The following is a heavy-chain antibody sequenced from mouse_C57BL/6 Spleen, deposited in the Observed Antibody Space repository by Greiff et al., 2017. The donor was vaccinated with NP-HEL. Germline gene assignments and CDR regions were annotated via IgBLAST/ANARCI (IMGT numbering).Heavy chain of an antibody. V-gene: IGHV3-6*01. CDR2: ISYDGSN. CDR1: GYSITSGYY. CDR3: ARDGFHFDY. D-gene: IGHD2-2*01. Sequence: EVKLQESGPGLVKPSQSLSLTCSVTGYSITSGYYWNWIRQFPGNKLEWMGYISYDGSNNYNPSLKNRISITRDTSKNQFFLKLNSVTTEDTATYYCARDGFHFDYWGQGTTLTVSS. J-gene: IGHJ2*01.